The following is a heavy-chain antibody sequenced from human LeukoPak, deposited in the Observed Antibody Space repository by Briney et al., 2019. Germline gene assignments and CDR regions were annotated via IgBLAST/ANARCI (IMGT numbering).Heavy chain of an antibody. J-gene: IGHJ4*02. CDR3: AKDWDSGSSTFDY. V-gene: IGHV3-53*01. Sequence: GGSLRLSCAASGFTVSSNYMSWVRQAPGKGLEWVSVIYSGGSTYYADSVKGRFTISRDNSKNTLYLQMNSLRAEDTAVYYCAKDWDSGSSTFDYWGQGTLVTVSS. D-gene: IGHD1-26*01. CDR2: IYSGGST. CDR1: GFTVSSNY.